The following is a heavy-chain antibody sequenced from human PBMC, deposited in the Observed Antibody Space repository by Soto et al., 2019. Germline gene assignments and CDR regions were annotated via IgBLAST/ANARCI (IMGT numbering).Heavy chain of an antibody. CDR3: ARDWYYYDTSDHFSADAFDI. V-gene: IGHV3-74*01. Sequence: EVQLVESGGGLVQPGGSLRLSCAASGFTSSSYWMQWVRQAPGKGLVWVSRISNDGTSTNYADSVKGRFTISRDNAKNTVYLEMNSLRAEDTAVYYCARDWYYYDTSDHFSADAFDIWGQGTTVTVSS. J-gene: IGHJ3*02. CDR2: ISNDGTST. CDR1: GFTSSSYW. D-gene: IGHD3-22*01.